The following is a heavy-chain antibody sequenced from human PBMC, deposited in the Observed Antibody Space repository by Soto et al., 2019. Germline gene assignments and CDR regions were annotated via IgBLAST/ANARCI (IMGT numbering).Heavy chain of an antibody. CDR2: VYHSGLT. CDR3: AGGMRDGYNPFDY. V-gene: IGHV4-4*02. CDR1: GGSISSSNW. J-gene: IGHJ4*02. D-gene: IGHD5-12*01. Sequence: SETLSLTCAVSGGSISSSNWWSWVRQPPGKGLEWIGEVYHSGLTTYNPSLKSRVTISVDKSKNQFSLKLSSVTAADTAVYYCAGGMRDGYNPFDYWGQGTLVTVSS.